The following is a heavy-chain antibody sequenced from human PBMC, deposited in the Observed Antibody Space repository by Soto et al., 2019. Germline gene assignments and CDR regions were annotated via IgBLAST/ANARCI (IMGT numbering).Heavy chain of an antibody. CDR1: GFIFTNFW. CDR2: IDTSGSST. V-gene: IGHV3-74*01. CDR3: AKDSWYFDL. Sequence: GGSLRLSCQASGFIFTNFWMHWVRQVPGKGLVWVSRIDTSGSSTSYADSVKGRFTISRDNAKNTVSLQMNSLRAEDTGVYYCAKDSWYFDLWSQGSLVTVSS. D-gene: IGHD6-13*01. J-gene: IGHJ4*02.